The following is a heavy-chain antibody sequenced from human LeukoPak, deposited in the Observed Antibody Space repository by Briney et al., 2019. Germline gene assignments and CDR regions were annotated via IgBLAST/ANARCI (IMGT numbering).Heavy chain of an antibody. CDR1: GFTFSTYP. J-gene: IGHJ4*02. CDR2: MSFDGDSE. D-gene: IGHD4-17*01. CDR3: ATAYGDYEEFDY. V-gene: IGHV3-30-3*01. Sequence: PGGSLRLSCAASGFTFSTYPMHWVRQAPGKGLEWVAVMSFDGDSEYYSDSVRGRFTVSRDNAKSTLYLQMNSLRAEDTALYYCATAYGDYEEFDYWGQGTLVTVSS.